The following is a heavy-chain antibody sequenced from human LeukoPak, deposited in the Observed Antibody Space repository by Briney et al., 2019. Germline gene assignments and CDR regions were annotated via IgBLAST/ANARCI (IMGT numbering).Heavy chain of an antibody. J-gene: IGHJ4*02. CDR1: GFTFSSYA. V-gene: IGHV3-23*01. D-gene: IGHD6-19*01. CDR2: ISGSGGST. CDR3: ASSPGIAVAGTNYDFDY. Sequence: PGGSLRLSCAASGFTFSSYAMSWDRQAPGKGLEWVSAISGSGGSTYYADSVKGRFTISRDNSKNTLYLQMNSLRAEDTAVYYCASSPGIAVAGTNYDFDYWGQGTLVTVSS.